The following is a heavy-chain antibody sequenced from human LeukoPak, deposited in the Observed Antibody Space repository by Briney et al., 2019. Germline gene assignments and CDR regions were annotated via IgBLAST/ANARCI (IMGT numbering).Heavy chain of an antibody. V-gene: IGHV1-46*01. CDR1: GYTFTSYG. D-gene: IGHD3-10*01. CDR2: INPSGGST. CDR3: ASMVRGVAPHDAFDI. Sequence: ASVKVSCKASGYTFTSYGISWVRQAPGQGLEWMGIINPSGGSTSYAQKFQGRVTMTRDTSTSTVYMELSSLRSEDTAVYHCASMVRGVAPHDAFDIWGQGTMVTVSS. J-gene: IGHJ3*02.